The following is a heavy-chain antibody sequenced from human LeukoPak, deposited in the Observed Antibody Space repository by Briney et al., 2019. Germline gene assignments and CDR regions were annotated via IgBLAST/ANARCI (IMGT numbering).Heavy chain of an antibody. V-gene: IGHV4-61*01. CDR1: GGSISSCSYY. CDR3: ARWLQAFAY. CDR2: IYYSGST. J-gene: IGHJ4*02. D-gene: IGHD5-24*01. Sequence: SETLSLTCTVSGGSISSCSYYWIWIRQPPGNGLEWIVNIYYSGSTNYKPSLNSRVTISVDTSKNQFSLKLSSVTAADTVVYYCARWLQAFAYWGQGNLVTVSS.